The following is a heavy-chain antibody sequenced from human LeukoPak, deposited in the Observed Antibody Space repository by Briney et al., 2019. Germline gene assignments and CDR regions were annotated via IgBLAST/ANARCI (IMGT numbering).Heavy chain of an antibody. V-gene: IGHV3-21*01. CDR2: ISSSSSYI. CDR1: GFTFSSYS. CDR3: ARDLYALRGYFDY. D-gene: IGHD2/OR15-2a*01. Sequence: PGGSLTLSCAASGFTFSSYSMNWVRQAPGEGGEGVSSISSSSSYIYYADSVKGRFTITRDNAKNSLYLQMNSLRAEDTAVYYCARDLYALRGYFDYWGQGTLVTVSS. J-gene: IGHJ4*02.